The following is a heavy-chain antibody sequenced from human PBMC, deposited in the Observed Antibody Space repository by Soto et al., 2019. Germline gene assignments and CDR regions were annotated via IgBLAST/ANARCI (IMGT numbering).Heavy chain of an antibody. Sequence: ASVKVSCKASGYTFTSYGISWVRQAPGQGLEWMGWISAYNGNTNCAQKLQGRVTMTTDTSTSTAYMELRSLRSDDTAVYYCAMNYDFWSGYYALDGMDVWGQGTTVTVSS. V-gene: IGHV1-18*04. D-gene: IGHD3-3*01. CDR1: GYTFTSYG. CDR2: ISAYNGNT. J-gene: IGHJ6*02. CDR3: AMNYDFWSGYYALDGMDV.